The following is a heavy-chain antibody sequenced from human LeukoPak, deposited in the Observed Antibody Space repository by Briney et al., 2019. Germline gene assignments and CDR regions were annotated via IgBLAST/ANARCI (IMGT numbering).Heavy chain of an antibody. CDR2: LSGSGSKT. CDR3: AKYGSGWALYYYYYMDV. V-gene: IGHV3-23*01. J-gene: IGHJ6*03. Sequence: PGGSLRLSCAASGFTFTNYAMSWVRQAPGKGLEWVSGLSGSGSKTYYADSVKGRFTVSRDNSKNTLYLQMNSLRAEDTAAYYCAKYGSGWALYYYYYMDVWGKGTTVTVSS. D-gene: IGHD6-19*01. CDR1: GFTFTNYA.